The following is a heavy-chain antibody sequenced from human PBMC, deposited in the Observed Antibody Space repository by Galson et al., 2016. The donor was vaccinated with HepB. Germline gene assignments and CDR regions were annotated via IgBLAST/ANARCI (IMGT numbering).Heavy chain of an antibody. CDR3: ARVDLRGAGSFS. Sequence: SETLSLTCTVSGGSVSSSSYQWGWIRQPPGRGLEWVGSIYYNGNTYYNPSLKSRVTTSVDTSKNQFSLKLSSVTAADSAVYYCARVDLRGAGSFSWGQGTRVTVSS. V-gene: IGHV4-39*07. CDR1: GGSVSSSSYQ. CDR2: IYYNGNT. D-gene: IGHD3-10*01. J-gene: IGHJ5*02.